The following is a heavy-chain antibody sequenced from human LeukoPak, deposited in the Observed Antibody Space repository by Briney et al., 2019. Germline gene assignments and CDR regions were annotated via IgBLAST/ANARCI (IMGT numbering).Heavy chain of an antibody. D-gene: IGHD3-9*01. Sequence: SETLSLTCTVSGVSISSYYWSWIRQPAGKGLEWIGRIYTSGSTNYNPSLKRRVTMSVDTSNNQFSLKLSSVTAADTAVYYCARDYYDILTGYPTGYYYYMDVWGKGNTVTISS. J-gene: IGHJ6*03. CDR3: ARDYYDILTGYPTGYYYYMDV. V-gene: IGHV4-4*07. CDR1: GVSISSYY. CDR2: IYTSGST.